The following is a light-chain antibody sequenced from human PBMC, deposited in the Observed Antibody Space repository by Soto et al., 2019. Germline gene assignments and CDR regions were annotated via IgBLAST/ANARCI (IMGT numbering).Light chain of an antibody. CDR3: QQYYSTPLT. CDR2: WAS. CDR1: QSVLYSSNNKNY. J-gene: IGKJ4*01. V-gene: IGKV4-1*01. Sequence: DIVMTQSPDSLAVSLGERATINCKSSQSVLYSSNNKNYLAWYQQKPGQPPKLLIYWASTRESGVPDRFSGSGSGPDFTRTISSLQAEDVAVYYCQQYYSTPLTSGGGTKVEIK.